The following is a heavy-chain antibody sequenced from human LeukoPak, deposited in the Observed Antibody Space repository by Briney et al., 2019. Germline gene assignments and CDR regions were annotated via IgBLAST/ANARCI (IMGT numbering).Heavy chain of an antibody. Sequence: SVKVSCKASGGTFSSYAISWVRQAPGQGLEWMGGIIPIFGTANYAQKFQGRVTITADESTSTAYMELSSLRSEDTAVYYCASREKDCSGGSCYLRPYYYGMDVWGQGTTVTVSS. CDR3: ASREKDCSGGSCYLRPYYYGMDV. CDR2: IIPIFGTA. J-gene: IGHJ6*02. CDR1: GGTFSSYA. V-gene: IGHV1-69*01. D-gene: IGHD2-15*01.